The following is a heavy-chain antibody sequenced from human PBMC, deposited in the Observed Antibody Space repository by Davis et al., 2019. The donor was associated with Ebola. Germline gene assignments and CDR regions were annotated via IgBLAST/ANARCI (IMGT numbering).Heavy chain of an antibody. Sequence: GESLKISCAASGFTFSSYWMSWVRQAPGKGLEWVSSISTSSSYIYYADSVKGRFTISRDNAKNSLYLQMNSLRAEDTAVYYCAREGSTPFDYWGQGTLVTVSS. CDR1: GFTFSSYW. J-gene: IGHJ4*02. CDR2: ISTSSSYI. D-gene: IGHD6-13*01. CDR3: AREGSTPFDY. V-gene: IGHV3-21*01.